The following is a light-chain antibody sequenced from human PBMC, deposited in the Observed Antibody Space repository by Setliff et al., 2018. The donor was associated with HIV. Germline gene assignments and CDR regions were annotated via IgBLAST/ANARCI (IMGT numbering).Light chain of an antibody. CDR1: SSNIGRNY. Sequence: QSVLTQPPSASGTPGQWVPVSCSGRSSNIGRNYVYWYQQLPGTAPKLLISRSNQRPSGVPDRFSGSKSGTSASLAISGLRSEDEADYYCAAWDDSLSGYVFGTGTKVTVL. J-gene: IGLJ1*01. V-gene: IGLV1-47*01. CDR2: RSN. CDR3: AAWDDSLSGYV.